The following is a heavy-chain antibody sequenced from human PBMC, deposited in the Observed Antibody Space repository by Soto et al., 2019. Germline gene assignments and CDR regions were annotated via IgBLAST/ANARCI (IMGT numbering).Heavy chain of an antibody. D-gene: IGHD2-21*02. V-gene: IGHV4-30-4*01. Sequence: LTCTVSGDSISSGDYYWSWIRQPPGKGLEWIGCIYYSGNTYYNPSLKRRFSISVDTSKNQFSLQLSSVTAADTAVYYCARDLWGYCGTDCYPLDVWGQGTTVTVSS. CDR1: GDSISSGDYY. CDR2: IYYSGNT. CDR3: ARDLWGYCGTDCYPLDV. J-gene: IGHJ6*02.